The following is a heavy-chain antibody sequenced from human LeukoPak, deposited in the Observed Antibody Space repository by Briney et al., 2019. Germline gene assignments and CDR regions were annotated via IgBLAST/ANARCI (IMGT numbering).Heavy chain of an antibody. Sequence: GGSLRLSCAASGFTFSSYSMNWVRQAPGKGLEWVSYISSSGSTIYYADSVKGRFTISRDNAKNSLYLQMNSLRAEDTAVYYCARERWGYFDYWGQGTLVTVSS. CDR2: ISSSGSTI. CDR1: GFTFSSYS. J-gene: IGHJ4*02. V-gene: IGHV3-48*01. D-gene: IGHD3-16*01. CDR3: ARERWGYFDY.